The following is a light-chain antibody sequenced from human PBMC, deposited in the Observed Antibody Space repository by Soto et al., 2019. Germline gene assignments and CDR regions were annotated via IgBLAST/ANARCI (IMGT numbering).Light chain of an antibody. CDR2: LNSDGSH. Sequence: QSVLTQSPSASASRGASVKLTCTLSSGHSSYAIAWHQQQPEKGPRYLMKLNSDGSHSKGDGIPDRFSGSSSGAERYLTISSLQSEDEADYYCQTWGTGIRGFGTGTKVTFL. CDR1: SGHSSYA. CDR3: QTWGTGIRG. J-gene: IGLJ1*01. V-gene: IGLV4-69*01.